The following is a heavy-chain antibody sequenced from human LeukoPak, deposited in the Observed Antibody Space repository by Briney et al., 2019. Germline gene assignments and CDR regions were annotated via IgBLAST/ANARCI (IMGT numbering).Heavy chain of an antibody. J-gene: IGHJ6*03. CDR3: AREGGVRPTAPPDYYSYQMDV. CDR1: GYTFISYG. D-gene: IGHD3-16*01. Sequence: GASVKVSCKASGYTFISYGITWVRQAPGQGLEWMGWISPYTTKTNYAQSLQGRVTMTTDTSTSTAYMELRSLGSDDTAVYYCAREGGVRPTAPPDYYSYQMDVSGKGTTVTVSS. V-gene: IGHV1-18*01. CDR2: ISPYTTKT.